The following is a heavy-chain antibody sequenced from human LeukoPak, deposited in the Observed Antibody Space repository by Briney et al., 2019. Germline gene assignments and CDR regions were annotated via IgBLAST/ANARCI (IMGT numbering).Heavy chain of an antibody. CDR2: ISGSGGST. V-gene: IGHV3-23*01. Sequence: GGSLRLSCAASGFTFSSYAMSWVRQAPGKGLEWVSAISGSGGSTYYADSVKGRFIISRDNSKNTLYLQMNSLRTEDTAVYYCAKDRGYAFDYWGQGTLVTVSS. CDR3: AKDRGYAFDY. J-gene: IGHJ4*02. D-gene: IGHD5-12*01. CDR1: GFTFSSYA.